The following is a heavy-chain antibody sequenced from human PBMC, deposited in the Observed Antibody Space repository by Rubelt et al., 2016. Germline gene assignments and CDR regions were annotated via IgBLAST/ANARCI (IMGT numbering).Heavy chain of an antibody. CDR2: IYYSGST. V-gene: IGHV4-34*01. CDR1: GGSFSDYY. Sequence: QVQLQQWGAGLLKPSETLSLTCAVYGGSFSDYYWGWIRQPPGKGLEWIGSIYYSGSTYYNQSLKSRVTISVDASKNQFSLGLVPVTAADTAVYYCARPSSGGSSWYFAFDVWGQGTMVTVSS. CDR3: ARPSSGGSSWYFAFDV. D-gene: IGHD6-13*01. J-gene: IGHJ3*01.